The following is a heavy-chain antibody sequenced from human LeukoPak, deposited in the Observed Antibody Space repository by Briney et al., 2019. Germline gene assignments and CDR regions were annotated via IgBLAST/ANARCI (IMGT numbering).Heavy chain of an antibody. CDR1: GFTFSSYG. D-gene: IGHD6-13*01. Sequence: PGGSLRLSCAASGFTFSSYGMDWVRQAPGKGLEWVSYISSKTSTIYYADSVKGRFTISRDNAKNTLYLQMNSLRAEDTAVYYCAKTRPLDSSSWSHGDYWGQGTLVTVSS. CDR3: AKTRPLDSSSWSHGDY. CDR2: ISSKTSTI. V-gene: IGHV3-48*01. J-gene: IGHJ4*02.